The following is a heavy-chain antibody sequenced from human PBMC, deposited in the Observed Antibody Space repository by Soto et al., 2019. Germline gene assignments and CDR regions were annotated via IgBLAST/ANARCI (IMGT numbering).Heavy chain of an antibody. D-gene: IGHD3-3*01. V-gene: IGHV1-2*02. CDR3: ARGGGVGVAGSAAFDM. CDR2: INPATGAA. J-gene: IGHJ3*02. Sequence: QLHLVQSGAVVKKPGASVTVSCSASGYPVTAYYMHWVRQAPGRGLEWMGGINPATGAAKYTQTFQGRVTMTRDTSTGTVFMGLGGLTSEDTAVFYWARGGGVGVAGSAAFDMWGQGTLVTVSS. CDR1: GYPVTAYY.